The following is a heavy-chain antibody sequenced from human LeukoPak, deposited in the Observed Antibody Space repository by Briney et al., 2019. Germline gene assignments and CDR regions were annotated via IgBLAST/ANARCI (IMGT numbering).Heavy chain of an antibody. J-gene: IGHJ3*02. D-gene: IGHD6-19*01. CDR3: ARHSERWLGAFDI. CDR2: IYYSGST. Sequence: SETLSLTCTVSGGSISSYYWSWIRQPPGKGLEWIGYIYYSGSTNYNPSLKSRVTISVDTSKNQFSLKLSSVTAADTAVYYCARHSERWLGAFDIWGQGTMVTVSS. CDR1: GGSISSYY. V-gene: IGHV4-59*08.